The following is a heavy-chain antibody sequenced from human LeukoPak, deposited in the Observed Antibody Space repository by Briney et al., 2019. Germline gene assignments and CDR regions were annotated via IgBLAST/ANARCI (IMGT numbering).Heavy chain of an antibody. V-gene: IGHV4-61*01. CDR1: GGSISFTSYY. Sequence: PSETLSLTCTVSGGSISFTSYYWSWIRQPPGKGLEWIGYVYYSGATTYNPSLKGRVSISVDTSNNQFSLNLKSVTPADTAVYYCARDLKGARYSGFDYWGQGTLVTVSS. J-gene: IGHJ4*02. CDR2: VYYSGAT. CDR3: ARDLKGARYSGFDY. D-gene: IGHD5-12*01.